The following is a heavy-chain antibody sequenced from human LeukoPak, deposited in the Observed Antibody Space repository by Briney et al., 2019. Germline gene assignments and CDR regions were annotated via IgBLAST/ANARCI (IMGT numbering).Heavy chain of an antibody. V-gene: IGHV5-51*01. CDR1: GYSFTSYW. J-gene: IGHJ4*02. D-gene: IGHD3-22*01. CDR3: ARSSTYYYDSSGYYLPH. CDR2: IYPGDSDT. Sequence: GESLKISCKGSGYSFTSYWIGWVRQMPGKGLEWVGIIYPGDSDTRYSPSFQGQVIISADNSISTAYLQWSSLEASDTAMYYCARSSTYYYDSSGYYLPHWGQGTLVTVSS.